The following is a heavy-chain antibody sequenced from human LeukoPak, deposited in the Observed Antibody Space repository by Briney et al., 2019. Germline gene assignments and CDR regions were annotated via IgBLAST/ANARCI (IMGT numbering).Heavy chain of an antibody. V-gene: IGHV4-59*01. CDR1: GGSISSYY. CDR2: IYYSGTT. J-gene: IGHJ6*02. CDR3: ARHRTHYYDSSGYYRYYYYGMDV. Sequence: SETLSLTCTVSGGSISSYYWSLIRQPPGKGLEWIGYIYYSGTTNYNPSLKSRVTISVDTSKNQFSLKLSSVTAADTAVYYCARHRTHYYDSSGYYRYYYYGMDVWGQGTTVTVSS. D-gene: IGHD3-22*01.